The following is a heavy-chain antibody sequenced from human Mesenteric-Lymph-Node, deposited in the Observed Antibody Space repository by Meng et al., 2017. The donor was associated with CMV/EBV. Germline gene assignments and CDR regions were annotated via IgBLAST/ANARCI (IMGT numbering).Heavy chain of an antibody. Sequence: GGSLRLSCAASGFTFDDYAMHWVRQAPGKGLEYVSGVTWNSAITAYADSVRGRFTVSRDNAENSLYLQMNSLRPDDTALYYCAKSPVGSAIHYFDYWGQGTLVTVSS. CDR2: VTWNSAIT. D-gene: IGHD1-26*01. CDR3: AKSPVGSAIHYFDY. V-gene: IGHV3-9*01. CDR1: GFTFDDYA. J-gene: IGHJ4*02.